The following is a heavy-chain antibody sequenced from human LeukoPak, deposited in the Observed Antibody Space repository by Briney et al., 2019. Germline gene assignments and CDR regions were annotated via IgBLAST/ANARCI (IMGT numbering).Heavy chain of an antibody. CDR1: GYTFTSYG. Sequence: GASVKVSCKASGYTFTSYGISWVRQAPGQGLEWMGWISAYNGNTNYAQKLQGRVTMTTDTSTSTAYMELRSLRSDDTAVYYCARERSSHDYGDNYWYFDLWGRGTLVTVSS. CDR2: ISAYNGNT. CDR3: ARERSSHDYGDNYWYFDL. D-gene: IGHD4-17*01. J-gene: IGHJ2*01. V-gene: IGHV1-18*01.